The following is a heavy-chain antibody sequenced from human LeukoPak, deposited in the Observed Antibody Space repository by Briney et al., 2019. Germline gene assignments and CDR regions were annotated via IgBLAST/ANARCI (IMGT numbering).Heavy chain of an antibody. D-gene: IGHD3-10*01. CDR3: ARRFDLGLLLRYGRSGFYYYGMDV. CDR2: INHSGST. CDR1: GASTSSSTYY. Sequence: PSETLSLTCTVSGASTSSSTYYWSWIRQPPGKGLEWIGEINHSGSTNYNPSLKSRVTISVDTSKNQFSLKLSSVTAADTAVYYCARRFDLGLLLRYGRSGFYYYGMDVWGQGTTVTVSS. J-gene: IGHJ6*02. V-gene: IGHV4-39*07.